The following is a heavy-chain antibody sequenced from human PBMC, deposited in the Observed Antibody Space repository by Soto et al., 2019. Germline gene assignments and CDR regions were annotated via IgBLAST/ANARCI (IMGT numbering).Heavy chain of an antibody. CDR1: GFTFTSSA. D-gene: IGHD2-2*01. Sequence: VASVKVSFKASGFTFTSSAMQWVRQARGQRLEWIGWIVVGSGNTKYAQEFQERVTITRDMSTSTAYMELSNLRFEDTAVYYCVLCITNSCYGRFHYWGQGTLVTVSS. V-gene: IGHV1-58*02. CDR3: VLCITNSCYGRFHY. CDR2: IVVGSGNT. J-gene: IGHJ4*02.